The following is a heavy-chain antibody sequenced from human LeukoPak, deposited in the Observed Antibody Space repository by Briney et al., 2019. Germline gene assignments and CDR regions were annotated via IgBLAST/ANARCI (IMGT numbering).Heavy chain of an antibody. Sequence: ASVKVSCKASGYTFTSYDINWVRQATGQGLEWMGWMNPNSGNTGYAQKFQGRVTITRNTSISTAYMELSSLRSEDTAVYYCARLIRDLNWFDPWGQGTLVTVSS. D-gene: IGHD3-3*01. CDR2: MNPNSGNT. CDR3: ARLIRDLNWFDP. V-gene: IGHV1-8*03. CDR1: GYTFTSYD. J-gene: IGHJ5*02.